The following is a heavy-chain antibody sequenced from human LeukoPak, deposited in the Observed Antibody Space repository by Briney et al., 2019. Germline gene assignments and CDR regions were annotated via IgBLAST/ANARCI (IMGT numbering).Heavy chain of an antibody. CDR2: INPNSGGT. J-gene: IGHJ4*02. D-gene: IGHD5-18*01. CDR3: ARGADYSYGYLDY. CDR1: GYTFTGYY. V-gene: IGHV1-2*02. Sequence: ASVKVSCKASGYTFTGYYMHWVRQAPGQGLEWMGWINPNSGGTNYAQKFQGRVTMTRDMSTSTVYMELSSLRSEDTAVYYCARGADYSYGYLDYWGQGTLVTVSS.